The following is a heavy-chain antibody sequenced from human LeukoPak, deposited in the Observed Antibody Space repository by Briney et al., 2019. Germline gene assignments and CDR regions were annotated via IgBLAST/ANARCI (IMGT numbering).Heavy chain of an antibody. CDR2: IYYGGST. CDR3: ARGFRRDGYNSIDY. CDR1: GGSISSYY. J-gene: IGHJ4*02. V-gene: IGHV4-59*01. D-gene: IGHD5-24*01. Sequence: PSETLSLTCTVSGGSISSYYWSWIRQPPEKGLEWIGYIYYGGSTNYNPSLKSRVTISVDTSKNQFSLKLSSVTAADTAVYYCARGFRRDGYNSIDYWGQGTLLTASS.